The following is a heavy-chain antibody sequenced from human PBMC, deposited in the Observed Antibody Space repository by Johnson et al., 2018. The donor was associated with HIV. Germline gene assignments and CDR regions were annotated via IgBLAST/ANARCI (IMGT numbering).Heavy chain of an antibody. D-gene: IGHD2-8*01. CDR2: INWNGGST. J-gene: IGHJ3*02. CDR1: GFIVSNSW. Sequence: EVQLVESGGGLIQPGGSLRLSCAASGFIVSNSWMTWVRQAPGKGLEWVSGINWNGGSTGYGDSVKGRFTISRDNAKNSLYLHMTSLRAEDTALYYCARAPHICTNAICLDAFDIWGQGTMVTVSS. V-gene: IGHV3-20*04. CDR3: ARAPHICTNAICLDAFDI.